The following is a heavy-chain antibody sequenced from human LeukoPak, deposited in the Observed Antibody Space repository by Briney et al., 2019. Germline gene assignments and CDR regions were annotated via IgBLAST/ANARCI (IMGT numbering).Heavy chain of an antibody. J-gene: IGHJ4*02. CDR1: GFTFSSYW. Sequence: GGSLRLSCAASGFTFSSYWMSWVRQAPGKGLEWVANIKQDGSEKYYVDSVKGRFTISRDNAKNSLYLQMNSLRAEDTAVYCCARSLMVGATQSGDYWGQGTLVTVSS. D-gene: IGHD1-26*01. CDR3: ARSLMVGATQSGDY. CDR2: IKQDGSEK. V-gene: IGHV3-7*01.